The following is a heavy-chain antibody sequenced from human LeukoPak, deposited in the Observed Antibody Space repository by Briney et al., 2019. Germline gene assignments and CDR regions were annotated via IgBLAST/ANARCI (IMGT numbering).Heavy chain of an antibody. V-gene: IGHV3-15*01. CDR2: IKRKTDGGTT. Sequence: PGGSLRLSCAASGFTFSNAWMTWVRQAPGKGLEWVGRIKRKTDGGTTDYAAPVQGRFTISRDDSKDTLYLQMNSLKTEDTAVYYCTTVGFGEHLDYWGQGTLVTVSS. CDR3: TTVGFGEHLDY. J-gene: IGHJ4*02. D-gene: IGHD3-10*01. CDR1: GFTFSNAW.